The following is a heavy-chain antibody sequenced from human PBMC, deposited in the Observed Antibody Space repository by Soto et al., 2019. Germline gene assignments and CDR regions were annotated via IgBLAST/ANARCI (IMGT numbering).Heavy chain of an antibody. Sequence: QVQLVESGGGVVQPGRSLRLSCAASGFTFSSYAMHWVRQAPGKGLEWVAVISYDGSNKYYADSVKGRFTISRDKSKNTLYLQMNSLRAEDTAVYYCARDPGGAILNSSGWYRRGYWFDPWGQGTLVTVSS. V-gene: IGHV3-30-3*01. D-gene: IGHD6-19*01. CDR3: ARDPGGAILNSSGWYRRGYWFDP. J-gene: IGHJ5*02. CDR1: GFTFSSYA. CDR2: ISYDGSNK.